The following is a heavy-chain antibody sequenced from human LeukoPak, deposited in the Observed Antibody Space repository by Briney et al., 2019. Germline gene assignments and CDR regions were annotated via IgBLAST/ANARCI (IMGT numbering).Heavy chain of an antibody. D-gene: IGHD6-13*01. CDR2: LYTGGGT. CDR1: GFSVRTTY. J-gene: IGHJ6*03. Sequence: PGGSLRLSCAASGFSVRTTYMSWVRQTPGKGLEWVSVLYTGGGTDHADSVKGRFTISRDNSKNTPALQMNSLRAEDTAVYYCAKVGGVAAYTSPYYYYYMDVWGKGTTVTISS. V-gene: IGHV3-53*01. CDR3: AKVGGVAAYTSPYYYYYMDV.